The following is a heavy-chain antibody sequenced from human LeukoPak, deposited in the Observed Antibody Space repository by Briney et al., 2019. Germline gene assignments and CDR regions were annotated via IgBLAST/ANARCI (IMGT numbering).Heavy chain of an antibody. V-gene: IGHV4-4*07. Sequence: PSETLSLTCTVSGGSISSYYWNWIRQPAGKGLEWIGRIYSSGSTNYNPSLKSRVTISVDTSKNQLSLKLSSVTAADTAVYYCARVYATVTTSYYYMDVWGKGTTVTVSS. J-gene: IGHJ6*03. CDR1: GGSISSYY. CDR2: IYSSGST. D-gene: IGHD4-17*01. CDR3: ARVYATVTTSYYYMDV.